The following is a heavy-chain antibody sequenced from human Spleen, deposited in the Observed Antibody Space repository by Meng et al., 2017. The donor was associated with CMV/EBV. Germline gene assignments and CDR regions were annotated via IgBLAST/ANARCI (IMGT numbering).Heavy chain of an antibody. V-gene: IGHV1-18*01. D-gene: IGHD3-10*01. Sequence: ASVKVSCKASGYNFRSYGVTWVRQAPGQGLEWVGWISIYNGNTESSQKVQGRITMTTDTSTSTAYMELRSLRSDDTAVYYGAKIPEPLVRGVMNWFDPWGQGTLVTVSS. J-gene: IGHJ5*02. CDR2: ISIYNGNT. CDR3: AKIPEPLVRGVMNWFDP. CDR1: GYNFRSYG.